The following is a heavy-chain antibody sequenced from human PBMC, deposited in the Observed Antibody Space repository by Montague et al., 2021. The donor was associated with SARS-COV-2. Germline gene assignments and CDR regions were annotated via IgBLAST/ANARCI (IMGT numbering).Heavy chain of an antibody. CDR3: ARGMIRGVTTPFDY. V-gene: IGHV4-39*02. J-gene: IGHJ4*02. CDR1: GGSISSSSYY. Sequence: SETLSLTCTVSGGSISSSSYYWGWIRQPPGQGLEWIGKIYCSGSTLFNPSLQSRGTISVDTSKNHLSLRLSSVTAADTAVYFCARGMIRGVTTPFDYWGQGSQVTVSS. D-gene: IGHD3-10*01. CDR2: IYCSGST.